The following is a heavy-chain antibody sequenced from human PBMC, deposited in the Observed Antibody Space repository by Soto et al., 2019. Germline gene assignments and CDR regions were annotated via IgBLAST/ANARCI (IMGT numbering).Heavy chain of an antibody. CDR1: GFTFSSYS. CDR3: ARVGEEYSSSGGMDV. D-gene: IGHD6-6*01. V-gene: IGHV3-21*01. Sequence: EVQLVESGGGLVKPGGSLRLSCAASGFTFSSYSMNWVRQAPGKGLEWVSSISSSSSYIYYADSVKGRFTISRDNAKNSLYLQMNSLRAEDTAVHYCARVGEEYSSSGGMDVWGQGTTVTVSS. J-gene: IGHJ6*02. CDR2: ISSSSSYI.